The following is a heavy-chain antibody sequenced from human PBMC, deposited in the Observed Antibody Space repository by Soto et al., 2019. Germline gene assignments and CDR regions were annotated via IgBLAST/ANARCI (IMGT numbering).Heavy chain of an antibody. Sequence: GGSLRLSCAASGFTFSSYAMHWVRQAPGKGLEWVAVISYDGSNKYYADSVKGRFTISRDNSKNTLYLQMNSLRAEDTAVYYCARDLRLDVDTAMVRSYYGMDVWGQGTTVTVSS. J-gene: IGHJ6*02. CDR1: GFTFSSYA. CDR2: ISYDGSNK. V-gene: IGHV3-30-3*01. D-gene: IGHD5-18*01. CDR3: ARDLRLDVDTAMVRSYYGMDV.